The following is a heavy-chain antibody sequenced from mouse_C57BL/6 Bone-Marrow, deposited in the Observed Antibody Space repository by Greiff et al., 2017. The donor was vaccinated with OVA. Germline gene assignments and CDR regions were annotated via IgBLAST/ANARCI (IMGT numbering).Heavy chain of an antibody. CDR3: AFLYYDYGVEYYFDY. Sequence: VQLQQSVAELVRPGASVKLSCTASGFNIKNTYMHWVKQRPEQGLEWIGRIDPANGNTKYAPKFQGKATITADTSSNTAYLQLSSLTSEDTAIYYCAFLYYDYGVEYYFDYWGQGTTLTVSS. J-gene: IGHJ2*01. CDR2: IDPANGNT. V-gene: IGHV14-3*01. CDR1: GFNIKNTY. D-gene: IGHD2-4*01.